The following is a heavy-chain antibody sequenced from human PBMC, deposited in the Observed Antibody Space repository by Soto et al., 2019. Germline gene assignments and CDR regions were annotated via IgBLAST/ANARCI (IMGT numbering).Heavy chain of an antibody. CDR3: ARHTPAISISDH. Sequence: SETLSLTCTVSGASIRSSTFYWGWIRQPPGKGLESIANIYYDGSTYYNPSLKSRVTISVDTSKNQSSLKLSSVAAADTAVYYCARHTPAISISDHWGQGTLVTVSS. V-gene: IGHV4-39*01. CDR1: GASIRSSTFY. D-gene: IGHD2-15*01. CDR2: IYYDGST. J-gene: IGHJ4*02.